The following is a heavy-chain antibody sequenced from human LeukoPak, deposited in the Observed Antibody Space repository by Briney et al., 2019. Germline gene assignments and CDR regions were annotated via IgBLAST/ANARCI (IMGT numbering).Heavy chain of an antibody. V-gene: IGHV3-21*01. CDR1: GLPFSSNT. CDR3: ASGMTTVPTGTH. Sequence: GGSLRLSCAASGLPFSSNTMNCVRQAPGKGLEWVSSISSSTIYIYYADSLKGRFTISRDDAKNSLYLQMNSLRAEDTAVYYCASGMTTVPTGTHWGQGTLVTVSS. D-gene: IGHD4-11*01. J-gene: IGHJ4*02. CDR2: ISSSTIYI.